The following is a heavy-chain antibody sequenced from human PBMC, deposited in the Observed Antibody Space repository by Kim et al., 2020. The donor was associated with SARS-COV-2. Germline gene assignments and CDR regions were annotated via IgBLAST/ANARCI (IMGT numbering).Heavy chain of an antibody. Sequence: SETLSLTCTVSGGSISSSSYYWGWIRQPPGKGLEWIGSIYYSGSTYYNPSLKSRVTISVDTSKNQFSLKLSSVTAADTAVYYCARITMTIRILDWGQGTLVTVSS. CDR1: GGSISSSSYY. V-gene: IGHV4-39*01. D-gene: IGHD3-22*01. J-gene: IGHJ4*02. CDR3: ARITMTIRILD. CDR2: IYYSGST.